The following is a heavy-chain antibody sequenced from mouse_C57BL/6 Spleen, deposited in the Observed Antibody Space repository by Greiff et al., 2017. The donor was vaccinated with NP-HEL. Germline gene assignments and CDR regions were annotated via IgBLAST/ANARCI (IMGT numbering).Heavy chain of an antibody. CDR1: GFTFSDYG. Sequence: EVKLVESGGGLVKPGGSLKLSCAASGFTFSDYGMHWVRQAPEKGLEWVAYISSGSSTIYYADTVKGRFTISRDNAKNTLFLQMTSLRSEDTAMYYCASSDYDAWFAYWGQGTLVTVSA. J-gene: IGHJ3*01. D-gene: IGHD2-4*01. CDR2: ISSGSSTI. CDR3: ASSDYDAWFAY. V-gene: IGHV5-17*01.